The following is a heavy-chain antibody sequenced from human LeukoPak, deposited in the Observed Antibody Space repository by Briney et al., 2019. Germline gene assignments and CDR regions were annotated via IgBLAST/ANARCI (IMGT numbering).Heavy chain of an antibody. Sequence: ASVKVSCKSSGYTFTGYYLHWVRQAPGQGLEWVGWINPNSGGTNYAQKFQGRVTMTRDTSITTVYMELSRLRSDDTAVYYCSREDYWGQGTLVTVSS. CDR1: GYTFTGYY. V-gene: IGHV1-2*02. CDR2: INPNSGGT. J-gene: IGHJ4*02. CDR3: SREDY.